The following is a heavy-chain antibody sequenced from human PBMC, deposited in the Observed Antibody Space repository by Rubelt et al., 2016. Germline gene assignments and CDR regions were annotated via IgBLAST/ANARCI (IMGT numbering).Heavy chain of an antibody. CDR1: NYA. Sequence: NYAMKWVRQAPGKGLEWVSALSGSGGDTFHADSVKGRFTISRDNSKNTRYLQMNSLRAEDTAVYYCAKENSRLYFLDDWGQGTLVTVSP. CDR3: AKENSRLYFLDD. CDR2: LSGSGGDT. J-gene: IGHJ4*02. D-gene: IGHD2-8*01. V-gene: IGHV3-23*01.